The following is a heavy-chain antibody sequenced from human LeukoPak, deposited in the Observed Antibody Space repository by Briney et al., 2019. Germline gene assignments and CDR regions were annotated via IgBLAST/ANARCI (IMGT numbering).Heavy chain of an antibody. V-gene: IGHV4-4*07. Sequence: SETLSLTCSVSGGSIGSYYWSWIRQPAGKGLEWIGRIYSSGITNYNPSLKSRVTMSVDTSKNQFSLKLNSVTAADTAFYYCARVRSGSYYFDYWGQGTPVTVSS. CDR3: ARVRSGSYYFDY. CDR1: GGSIGSYY. D-gene: IGHD1-26*01. J-gene: IGHJ4*02. CDR2: IYSSGIT.